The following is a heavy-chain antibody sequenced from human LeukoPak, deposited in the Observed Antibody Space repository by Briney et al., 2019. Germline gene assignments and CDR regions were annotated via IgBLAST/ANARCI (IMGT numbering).Heavy chain of an antibody. Sequence: GRSLRLSCAASGFTFSNYGMHWVRQAPGKGLEWVAVISYDGSNKNHADTLRGRFTISRDNSKNTLYLQMNTLRAEDTAVYYCAKASKERLVRGEYYYGMDVWGQGTTVTVSS. CDR1: GFTFSNYG. J-gene: IGHJ6*02. CDR3: AKASKERLVRGEYYYGMDV. CDR2: ISYDGSNK. V-gene: IGHV3-30*18. D-gene: IGHD3-10*01.